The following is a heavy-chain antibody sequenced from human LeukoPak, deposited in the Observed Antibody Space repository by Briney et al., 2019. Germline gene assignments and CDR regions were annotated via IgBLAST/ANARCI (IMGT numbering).Heavy chain of an antibody. J-gene: IGHJ4*02. CDR3: ARDRTDLRYYYGSGSYYDY. CDR2: INTNTGNP. V-gene: IGHV7-4-1*02. Sequence: ASVQVSCKASGYTFTSYAMNWVRQAPGQGLEWMGWINTNTGNPTYAQGFTGRFVFSLDTSVSPAYLQISSLKAEDTAVYYCARDRTDLRYYYGSGSYYDYWGQGTLVTVSS. CDR1: GYTFTSYA. D-gene: IGHD3-10*01.